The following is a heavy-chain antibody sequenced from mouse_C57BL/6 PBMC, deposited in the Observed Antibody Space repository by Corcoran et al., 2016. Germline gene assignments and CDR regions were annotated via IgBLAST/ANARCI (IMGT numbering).Heavy chain of an antibody. V-gene: IGHV1-76*01. J-gene: IGHJ4*01. CDR1: GYTFTDYY. CDR2: IYPGSGNT. D-gene: IGHD2-4*01. CDR3: ARDYYYGGGAMDY. Sequence: QVQLKQSGAELVRPGASVKLSCKASGYTFTDYYINWVKQRPGQGLEWIARIYPGSGNTYYNEKFKGKATLTAEKSSSTAYMQLSSLTSEDSAVYFCARDYYYGGGAMDYWGQGTSVTVSS.